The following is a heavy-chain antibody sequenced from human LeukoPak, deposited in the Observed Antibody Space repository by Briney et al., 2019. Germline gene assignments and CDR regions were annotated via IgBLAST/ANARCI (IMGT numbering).Heavy chain of an antibody. J-gene: IGHJ4*02. CDR2: ISSSGSTI. CDR1: GFTFSSYE. CDR3: AITMVRGVIIFKGDFDY. D-gene: IGHD3-10*01. V-gene: IGHV3-48*03. Sequence: PGGSLRRYCAASGFTFSSYEMNWVRQAPGKGLEWVSYISSSGSTIYYADSVKGRFTISRDNAKNSLYLQMNSLRAEDTAVYYCAITMVRGVIIFKGDFDYWGQGTLVTVSS.